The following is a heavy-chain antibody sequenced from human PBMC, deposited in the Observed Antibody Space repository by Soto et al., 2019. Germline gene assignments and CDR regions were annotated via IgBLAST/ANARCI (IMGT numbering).Heavy chain of an antibody. Sequence: TSGTLSLTCTVSGGSISSGGYYWSWIRQHPGKGLEWIGYIYYSGSTYYNPSLKSRDTISVDTSKNQFSLKLSSVTAADTAVYYCASSINHNRPHDFDYCGQGTLVTVSS. D-gene: IGHD1-1*01. CDR3: ASSINHNRPHDFDY. V-gene: IGHV4-31*03. CDR2: IYYSGST. CDR1: GGSISSGGYY. J-gene: IGHJ4*02.